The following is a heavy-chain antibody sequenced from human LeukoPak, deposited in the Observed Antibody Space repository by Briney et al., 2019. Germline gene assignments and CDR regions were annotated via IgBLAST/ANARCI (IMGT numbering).Heavy chain of an antibody. Sequence: ASVKVSCKASGYTFTSYGISWVRQAPGQGLEWMGWISAYNGNTNYAQKFQGRVTITADKSTSTAYMELSSLRSEDTAVYYCARGGLYYYDSSGSLFDYWGQGTLVTVSS. CDR3: ARGGLYYYDSSGSLFDY. CDR2: ISAYNGNT. V-gene: IGHV1-18*01. D-gene: IGHD3-22*01. J-gene: IGHJ4*02. CDR1: GYTFTSYG.